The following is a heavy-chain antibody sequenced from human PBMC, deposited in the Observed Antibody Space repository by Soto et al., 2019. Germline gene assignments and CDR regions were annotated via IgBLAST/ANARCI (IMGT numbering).Heavy chain of an antibody. V-gene: IGHV6-1*01. Sequence: SQTLSLTCAISGDSFSSNSAALKWIRQSPSRGLEWLGRSYYRSKWYTDYAVSVKSRITINPDTSKNQSSLQLSTVSSEDTAVYYCALAFGVQLDDNYYYYYGMDVWGKGTTVTVSS. D-gene: IGHD3-10*01. CDR1: GDSFSSNSAA. J-gene: IGHJ6*04. CDR2: SYYRSKWYT. CDR3: ALAFGVQLDDNYYYYYGMDV.